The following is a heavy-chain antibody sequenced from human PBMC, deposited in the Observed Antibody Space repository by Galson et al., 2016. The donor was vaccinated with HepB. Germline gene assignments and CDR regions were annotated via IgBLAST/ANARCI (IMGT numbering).Heavy chain of an antibody. Sequence: SLRLSCAGSGFTFGNYGMHWVRQAPGKGLEWVAVISYDESIKYYADPGKGRFTISRDNSKNTLYLQMSSLRAEDTAVYYCATNGDGYNYFLYWGQGTLVTVSS. J-gene: IGHJ4*02. CDR1: GFTFGNYG. CDR3: ATNGDGYNYFLY. CDR2: ISYDESIK. V-gene: IGHV3-30*03. D-gene: IGHD5-24*01.